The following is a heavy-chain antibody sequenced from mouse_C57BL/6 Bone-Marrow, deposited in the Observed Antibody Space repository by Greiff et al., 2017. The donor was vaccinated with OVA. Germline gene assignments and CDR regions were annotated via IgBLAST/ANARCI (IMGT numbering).Heavy chain of an antibody. CDR3: ARKGAQATGYFDY. CDR2: IYPGSGST. J-gene: IGHJ2*01. V-gene: IGHV1-55*01. CDR1: GYTFTSYW. Sequence: VQLQQPGAELVKPGASVKMSCKASGYTFTSYWITWVKQRPGQGLEWIGDIYPGSGSTNYNEKFKSKATLTVDTSSSTAYMQLSSLTSEDSAVYYCARKGAQATGYFDYWGQGTTLTVSS. D-gene: IGHD3-2*02.